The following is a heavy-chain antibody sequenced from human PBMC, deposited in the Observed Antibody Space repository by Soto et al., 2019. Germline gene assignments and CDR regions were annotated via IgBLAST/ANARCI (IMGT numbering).Heavy chain of an antibody. CDR2: IHVTGYT. Sequence: SETLSLTCTVSGASITSGSYSWSWIRQAPGKGLEWIGNIHVTGYTAFSPSLKRRVTMSVDTSKNQFSLNVNSVTAADTAVYFCARGGALGPNSHVPLAFWGQGTLVTVSS. D-gene: IGHD1-26*01. J-gene: IGHJ4*02. CDR1: GASITSGSYS. V-gene: IGHV4-30-2*01. CDR3: ARGGALGPNSHVPLAF.